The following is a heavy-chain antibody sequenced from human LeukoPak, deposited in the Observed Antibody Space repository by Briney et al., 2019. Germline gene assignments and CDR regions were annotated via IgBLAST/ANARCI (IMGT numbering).Heavy chain of an antibody. CDR2: IWYDGSNK. J-gene: IGHJ4*02. D-gene: IGHD1-26*01. CDR1: GFTFSSYG. CDR3: AKERASHGSELGGY. V-gene: IGHV3-33*06. Sequence: PGGSLRLSCAASGFTFSSYGMHWVRQAPGKGLEWVAVIWYDGSNKYYADSVKGRFTISRDNSKNTLYLQMNSLRAEDTAVYYCAKERASHGSELGGYWGQGTLVTVSS.